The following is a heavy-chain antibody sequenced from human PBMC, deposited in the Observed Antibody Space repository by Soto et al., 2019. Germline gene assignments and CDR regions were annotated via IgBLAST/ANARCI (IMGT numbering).Heavy chain of an antibody. D-gene: IGHD3-3*01. CDR2: ISGSGGST. CDR3: AKDPRGIDFWSGADY. CDR1: GFTFSSYA. Sequence: EVQLLESGGGLVQPGGSLRLSCAASGFTFSSYAVSWVRQAPGKGLEWVSAISGSGGSTYYADSVKGRFTISRDNSKNALYLQMNSLRAEDTAVYYCAKDPRGIDFWSGADYWGQGTLVTVSS. V-gene: IGHV3-23*01. J-gene: IGHJ4*02.